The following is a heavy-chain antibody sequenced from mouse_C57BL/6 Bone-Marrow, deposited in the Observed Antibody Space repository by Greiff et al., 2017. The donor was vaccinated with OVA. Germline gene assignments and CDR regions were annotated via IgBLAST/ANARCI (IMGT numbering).Heavy chain of an antibody. CDR3: AREYYGSSYVNAMDY. V-gene: IGHV1-69*01. CDR1: GYTFTSYW. CDR2: IDPSDSYT. D-gene: IGHD1-1*01. Sequence: VQLQQPGAELVMPGASVKLSCKASGYTFTSYWMHWVKQRPGQGLEWIGEIDPSDSYTNYNQKFKGKSTLTVDKSSSTAYMQLSSLTADDSAFYYCAREYYGSSYVNAMDYWGQGTSVTVSS. J-gene: IGHJ4*01.